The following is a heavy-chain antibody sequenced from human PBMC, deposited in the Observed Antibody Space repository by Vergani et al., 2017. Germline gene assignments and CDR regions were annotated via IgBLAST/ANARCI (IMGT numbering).Heavy chain of an antibody. Sequence: QVQLVESGGGLVKPGGSLRLSCAASGFSFSDHYMTWIRQAPGKGLEWVSYISNSGNTIEYADSVKGRFSISRDNAKSSLFLQMDSLRAEDTAVYYCARGGYFDASGPFDYWGQGTGVTVSS. CDR3: ARGGYFDASGPFDY. J-gene: IGHJ4*02. V-gene: IGHV3-11*01. CDR1: GFSFSDHY. CDR2: ISNSGNTI. D-gene: IGHD3-22*01.